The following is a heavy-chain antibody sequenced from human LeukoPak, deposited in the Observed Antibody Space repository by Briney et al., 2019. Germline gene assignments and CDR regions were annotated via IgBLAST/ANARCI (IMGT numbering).Heavy chain of an antibody. D-gene: IGHD6-19*01. CDR3: ARAGPRGGAVAGTGYFQH. CDR2: ISPNSGGT. J-gene: IGHJ1*01. Sequence: ASVTVSCKASGYTFTDYYMHWVRQAPGPGLEWMGWISPNSGGTNYAQKFQGRVTMTRDTSISTAHMDLSSLRSDDTAVYHCARAGPRGGAVAGTGYFQHWGQGTLVTLSS. CDR1: GYTFTDYY. V-gene: IGHV1-2*02.